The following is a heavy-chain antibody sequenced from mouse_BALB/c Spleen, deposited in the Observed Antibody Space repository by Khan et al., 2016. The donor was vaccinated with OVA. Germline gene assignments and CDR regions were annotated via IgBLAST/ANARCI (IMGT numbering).Heavy chain of an antibody. V-gene: IGHV1-4*01. CDR2: INPSTTYT. CDR3: ARIYYDYDWYYAMDY. Sequence: QVQLQQSGAELARPGASLKMSCKASGYTFTRYTMHWVKQRPGQGLEWIGYINPSTTYTNYIQKFKDKATLTADKSSSTAYMQLSSLTSEDSAVYYCARIYYDYDWYYAMDYWGQGTSVTVSS. D-gene: IGHD2-4*01. CDR1: GYTFTRYT. J-gene: IGHJ4*01.